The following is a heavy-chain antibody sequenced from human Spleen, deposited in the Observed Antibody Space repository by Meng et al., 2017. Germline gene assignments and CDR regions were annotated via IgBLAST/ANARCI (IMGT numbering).Heavy chain of an antibody. CDR2: INTNTGNP. D-gene: IGHD5-18*01. CDR1: GYSFTSFA. J-gene: IGHJ4*02. Sequence: ASVKVSCKASGYSFTSFAMNWVRQAPGQGLEWMGWINTNTGNPTYAQGFTGRFVFSLDTSVSTAYLQISSLKAEDTAVYYCARAIQSWSEWYFDFWGQGTLVTVSS. V-gene: IGHV7-4-1*02. CDR3: ARAIQSWSEWYFDF.